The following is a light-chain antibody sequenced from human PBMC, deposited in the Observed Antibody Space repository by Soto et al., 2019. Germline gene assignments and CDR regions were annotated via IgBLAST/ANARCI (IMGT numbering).Light chain of an antibody. CDR2: GAS. Sequence: EIVLTQSPVTLSLSPGERATLSCRASQSVSSYLAWYQQKPGQAPRLLIYGASTRATGVPARFSGSGSGTEFTLTISSLQSEDFAVYYCQHYNNWPLTFGGGTKVDIK. CDR1: QSVSSY. CDR3: QHYNNWPLT. V-gene: IGKV3-15*01. J-gene: IGKJ4*01.